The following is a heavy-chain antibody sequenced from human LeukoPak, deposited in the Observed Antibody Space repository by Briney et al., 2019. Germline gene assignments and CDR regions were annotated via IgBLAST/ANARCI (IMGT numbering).Heavy chain of an antibody. CDR3: ARGYSSGYSAFDY. Sequence: APVKVSCKASGYTFTSYYVHWVRQAPGQGLEWMGIINPSGGSTSYAQKFQGRVTMTRDTSTSTVCMELSSLRSEDTAVYYCARGYSSGYSAFDYWGQGTLVTVSS. CDR1: GYTFTSYY. CDR2: INPSGGST. J-gene: IGHJ4*02. V-gene: IGHV1-46*01. D-gene: IGHD3-22*01.